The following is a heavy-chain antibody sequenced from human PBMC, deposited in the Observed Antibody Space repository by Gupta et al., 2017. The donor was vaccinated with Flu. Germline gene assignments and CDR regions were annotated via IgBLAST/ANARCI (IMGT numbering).Heavy chain of an antibody. CDR3: ARAGYSNWPKIKKYYMDV. J-gene: IGHJ6*03. D-gene: IGHD4-4*01. Sequence: GKGLGWIGEINHRGSTNYNPSLKSQVTISVDTSKNQFSLKLSSVTAADTAVYYCARAGYSNWPKIKKYYMDVWGKGTTVTVSS. CDR2: INHRGST. V-gene: IGHV4-34*01.